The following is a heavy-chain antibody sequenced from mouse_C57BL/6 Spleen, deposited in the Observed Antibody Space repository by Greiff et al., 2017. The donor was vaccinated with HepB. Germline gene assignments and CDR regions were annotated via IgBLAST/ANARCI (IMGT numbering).Heavy chain of an antibody. J-gene: IGHJ4*01. CDR1: GFTFTDYY. V-gene: IGHV7-3*01. CDR2: IRNKANGYTT. CDR3: ARVPTYYYGDMDY. Sequence: EVKLVESGGGLVQPGGSLSLSCAASGFTFTDYYMSWVRQPPGKALEWLGFIRNKANGYTTEYSASVKGRFTISRDNSQSILYLQMNALRAEDSATYYCARVPTYYYGDMDYWGQGTSVTVSS. D-gene: IGHD1-1*01.